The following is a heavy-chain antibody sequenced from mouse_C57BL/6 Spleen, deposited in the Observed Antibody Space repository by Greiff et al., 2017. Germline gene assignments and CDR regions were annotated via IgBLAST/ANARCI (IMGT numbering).Heavy chain of an antibody. V-gene: IGHV5-16*01. CDR3: ARGSYYFDD. CDR2: IYYDGSSP. Sequence: EVLLVQSEGGLVQPGSSMKLSCTASGFTFSDYYMAWVRQVPEKGLEWVANIYYDGSSPYYLDSLKSRFIISRENSKNIRYQQMSSLRSKDTATYYCARGSYYFDDWGQGTTLTVAS. J-gene: IGHJ2*01. CDR1: GFTFSDYY.